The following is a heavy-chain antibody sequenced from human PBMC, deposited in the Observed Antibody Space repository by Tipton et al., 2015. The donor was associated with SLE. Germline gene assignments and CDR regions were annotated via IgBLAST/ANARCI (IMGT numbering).Heavy chain of an antibody. CDR1: GGSFSGYY. Sequence: TLSLTCAVYGGSFSGYYWSWIRQPPGKGLEWIGEINHSGSTNYNPSLKSRVTISVDTSKNQFSLKLSSVTAADTAVYYCARGRYSSGPFGYWGQGTLVTVPS. V-gene: IGHV4-34*01. D-gene: IGHD6-19*01. J-gene: IGHJ4*02. CDR3: ARGRYSSGPFGY. CDR2: INHSGST.